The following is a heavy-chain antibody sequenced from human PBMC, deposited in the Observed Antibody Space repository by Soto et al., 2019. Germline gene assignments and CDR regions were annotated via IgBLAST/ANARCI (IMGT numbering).Heavy chain of an antibody. J-gene: IGHJ4*02. CDR3: IKWSSYVAS. Sequence: EVHLLESGGGLVQPGGSLRLSCAASGFTFSSHSMTWVRQAPGKGLEWISGIRNNNVDTFYAESVKGPFTISRDTSKNPVSLQMNSRRADDTARYFCIKWSSYVASWGQGTLVIVSS. CDR2: IRNNNVDT. CDR1: GFTFSSHS. V-gene: IGHV3-23*01. D-gene: IGHD3-10*02.